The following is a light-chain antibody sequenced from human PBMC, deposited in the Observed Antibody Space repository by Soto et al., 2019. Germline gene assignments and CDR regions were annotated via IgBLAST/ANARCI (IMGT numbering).Light chain of an antibody. J-gene: IGKJ4*01. CDR1: QSVDSY. V-gene: IGKV3-11*01. Sequence: EIVLTQSPPTLSLSPGERATLSCRASQSVDSYLAWYQQKPGQAPRLLIFDASNRATGIPARFSGSGSETDFTLTISSLAPEDFAVYYCQQHSNRLTFGGGTKVEIK. CDR3: QQHSNRLT. CDR2: DAS.